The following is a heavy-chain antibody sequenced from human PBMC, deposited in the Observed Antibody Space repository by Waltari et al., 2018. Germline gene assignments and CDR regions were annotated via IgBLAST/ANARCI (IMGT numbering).Heavy chain of an antibody. Sequence: QVQLQESGPGLVKPSETLSLTCSVSDGPLTDYHWSWIRQPPGKALEWIGYIENSGNTNYNPSLKSRVTMSRDTSKNQVSLKVNSVTAADTAVYYCARHLGWGNYFYMDVWGKGSTVIVSS. CDR2: IENSGNT. D-gene: IGHD6-19*01. CDR3: ARHLGWGNYFYMDV. CDR1: DGPLTDYH. J-gene: IGHJ6*03. V-gene: IGHV4-59*01.